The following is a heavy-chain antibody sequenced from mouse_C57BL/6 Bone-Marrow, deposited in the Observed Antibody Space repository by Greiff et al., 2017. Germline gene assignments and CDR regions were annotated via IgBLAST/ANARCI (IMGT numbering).Heavy chain of an antibody. CDR2: FDPETGGT. CDR3: TRFPYVTTVTYFDY. CDR1: GYTFTDYE. J-gene: IGHJ2*01. D-gene: IGHD1-1*01. Sequence: QVQLQQSGAELVRPGASVTLSCKASGYTFTDYEMHWVKQTPVHGLEWIGAFDPETGGTAYNQKFKGKAILTADKSSSTAYMELRSLTSEDSAVYYCTRFPYVTTVTYFDYWGQGTTLTVSS. V-gene: IGHV1-15*01.